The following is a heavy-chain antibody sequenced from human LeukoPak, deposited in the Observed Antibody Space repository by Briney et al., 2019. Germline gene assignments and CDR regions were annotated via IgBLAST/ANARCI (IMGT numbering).Heavy chain of an antibody. CDR1: GFTFDDYA. Sequence: GRSLRLSCAASGFTFDDYAMHWVRQAPGKGLEWVSGISWNSGSIGYADSVKGRFTISRDNAKNSLYLQMNSLRAEDMALYYCAKDSGSYFGGWFDPWGQGTLVTVSS. D-gene: IGHD1-26*01. J-gene: IGHJ5*02. CDR3: AKDSGSYFGGWFDP. CDR2: ISWNSGSI. V-gene: IGHV3-9*03.